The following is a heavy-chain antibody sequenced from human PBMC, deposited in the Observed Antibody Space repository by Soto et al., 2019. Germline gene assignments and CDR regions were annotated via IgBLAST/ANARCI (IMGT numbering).Heavy chain of an antibody. CDR1: GYTFTSSG. D-gene: IGHD3-22*01. CDR3: ARSFFYQGSDSRGYSFDAFAF. J-gene: IGHJ3*01. CDR2: ISAHTGSS. V-gene: IGHV1-18*01. Sequence: QVQLVQSGAEVKKPGASVKVSCKASGYTFTSSGMSWVRQAPGQGLEWMGWISAHTGSSEYAQRFQGRVTMTTDRSTSTAYMELRSLRSVDTAVYYCARSFFYQGSDSRGYSFDAFAFWGPGTLVTVSS.